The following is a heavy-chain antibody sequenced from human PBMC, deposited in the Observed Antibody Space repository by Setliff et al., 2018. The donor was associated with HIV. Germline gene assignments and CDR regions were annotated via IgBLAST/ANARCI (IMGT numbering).Heavy chain of an antibody. V-gene: IGHV4-59*01. J-gene: IGHJ3*02. Sequence: SETLSLTCTVSGGSISSYYWSWIRQPPGKGLEWIEYIYYSGSTNYNPSLKSRVTISVDTSKNQFSLKLSSVTAADTAVYYCARDRREGKPDAFDIWGQGTMVTVSS. CDR2: IYYSGST. CDR3: ARDRREGKPDAFDI. CDR1: GGSISSYY. D-gene: IGHD1-26*01.